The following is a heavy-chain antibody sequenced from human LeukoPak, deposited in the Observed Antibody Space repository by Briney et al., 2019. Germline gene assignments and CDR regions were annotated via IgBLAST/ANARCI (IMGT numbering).Heavy chain of an antibody. CDR2: IRSKANSYAT. CDR1: GFTFSGSA. D-gene: IGHD6-19*01. V-gene: IGHV3-73*01. CDR3: TSRGQWLVSVHHYYMDV. J-gene: IGHJ6*03. Sequence: PGGSLRLSCAASGFTFSGSAMHWVRQASGKGLEWVGRIRSKANSYATAYAASVKGRFTISRDDSKNTAYLQMNSLKTEDTAVYYCTSRGQWLVSVHHYYMDVWGKGTTVTVSS.